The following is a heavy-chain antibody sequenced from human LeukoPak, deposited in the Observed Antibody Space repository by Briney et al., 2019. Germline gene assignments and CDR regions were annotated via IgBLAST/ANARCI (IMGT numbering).Heavy chain of an antibody. D-gene: IGHD3-10*01. CDR2: INPNSGGT. CDR3: ARDLIMGGVDAFDI. CDR1: GYTFTGYY. Sequence: APVKVSCKASGYTFTGYYMHWVRQAPGQGLEWMGWINPNSGGTNYAQKFQGRVTMTRDTSISTAYMELSRLRSDDTAVYYCARDLIMGGVDAFDIWGQGTMVTVSS. V-gene: IGHV1-2*02. J-gene: IGHJ3*02.